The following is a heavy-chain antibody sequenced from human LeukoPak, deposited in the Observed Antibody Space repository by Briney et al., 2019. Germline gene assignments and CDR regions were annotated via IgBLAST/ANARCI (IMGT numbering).Heavy chain of an antibody. Sequence: ASVKVSCKASGYTFISYHMHWVRQAPGQGLEWMGIINPSGGSTSYAQKFQGRVTMTRDMSTSTVYMELSSPRAEDTAVYYCARELIAARPGFGYWGQGTLVTVSS. J-gene: IGHJ4*02. CDR3: ARELIAARPGFGY. V-gene: IGHV1-46*01. D-gene: IGHD6-6*01. CDR1: GYTFISYH. CDR2: INPSGGST.